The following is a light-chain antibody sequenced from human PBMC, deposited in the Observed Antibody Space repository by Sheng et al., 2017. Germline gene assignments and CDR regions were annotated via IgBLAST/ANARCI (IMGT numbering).Light chain of an antibody. CDR2: DAS. V-gene: IGKV3-20*01. Sequence: IVLTQSPGTLSLSPGERATLSCRASQRVSSNYLAWYQQKPGQAPRLLIYDASKRATGIPDMFSGSGSGTDFTLTISRLEPEDFAVYYCQQYGGSRTFGQGTKVEI. J-gene: IGKJ1*01. CDR3: QQYGGSRT. CDR1: QRVSSNY.